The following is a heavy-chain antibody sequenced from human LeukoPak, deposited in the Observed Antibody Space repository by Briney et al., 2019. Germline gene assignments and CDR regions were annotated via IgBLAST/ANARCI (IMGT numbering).Heavy chain of an antibody. CDR2: TDTSGRYV. J-gene: IGHJ3*02. CDR1: GFTFSNYG. D-gene: IGHD3-10*01. V-gene: IGHV3-21*06. CDR3: ARGRSITLLRGVAMSDGFDI. Sequence: GGSLRLSCAASGFTFSNYGMNWVRQAPGKGLEWVSSTDTSGRYVYYGDSVKGRFTISRDNAKNLLFLQMNGLRAEDTALYYCARGRSITLLRGVAMSDGFDIWGQGAMVAVSS.